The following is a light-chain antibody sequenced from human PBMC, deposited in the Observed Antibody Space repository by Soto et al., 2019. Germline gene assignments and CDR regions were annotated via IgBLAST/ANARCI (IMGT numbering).Light chain of an antibody. CDR3: QQYDTYSRT. V-gene: IGKV1-5*01. CDR1: QSFSGT. CDR2: DAS. J-gene: IGKJ1*01. Sequence: DIQMTQSPSTLSASVGDRVTITCRASQSFSGTLAWYQQKPGKVPKLLIYDASSLERAVPSRFSGSGSGTEFTLTISSLQPDDFETYYCQQYDTYSRTLGQGTKVDIK.